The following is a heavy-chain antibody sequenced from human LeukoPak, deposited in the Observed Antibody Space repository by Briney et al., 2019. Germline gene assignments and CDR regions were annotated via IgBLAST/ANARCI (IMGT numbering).Heavy chain of an antibody. V-gene: IGHV3-48*03. J-gene: IGHJ4*02. CDR1: GFTFSSYG. CDR2: ISSSGSTI. Sequence: GGTLRLSCAASGFTFSSYGMIWVRQAPGKGLEWVSYISSSGSTIYYADSVKGRFTISRDNAKNSLYLQMNSLSAEDTAVYYCARASYYDTIDYWGQGTLVTVSS. CDR3: ARASYYDTIDY. D-gene: IGHD3-22*01.